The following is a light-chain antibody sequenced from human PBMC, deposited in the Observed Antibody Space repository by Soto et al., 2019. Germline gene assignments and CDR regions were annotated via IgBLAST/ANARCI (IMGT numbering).Light chain of an antibody. CDR3: CSYAGIYTYV. J-gene: IGLJ1*01. V-gene: IGLV2-11*01. CDR2: DVT. CDR1: SLDVGGFDY. Sequence: QSALTQPRSVSGSPGQSVTISCTGTSLDVGGFDYVSWYQQHPGKAPTLIIYDVTQRPSGVPDRFSGFKSGNTASLTISGLDPGDEADYYCCSYAGIYTYVFGTGTKVTVL.